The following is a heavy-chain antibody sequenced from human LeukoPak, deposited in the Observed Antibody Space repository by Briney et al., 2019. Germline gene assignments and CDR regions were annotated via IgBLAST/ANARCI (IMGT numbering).Heavy chain of an antibody. D-gene: IGHD2-21*02. Sequence: GGSLRLSCAASGFTFSSYAMHWVRQAPGKGLEWVAVISYDGSNKYYADSVKGRFTISRDNSKNTLYLQMNSLRAEDTAVYYCAKNPRLVVTAIPLQWFDPWGQGTLVTVSS. CDR2: ISYDGSNK. CDR3: AKNPRLVVTAIPLQWFDP. V-gene: IGHV3-30-3*02. CDR1: GFTFSSYA. J-gene: IGHJ5*02.